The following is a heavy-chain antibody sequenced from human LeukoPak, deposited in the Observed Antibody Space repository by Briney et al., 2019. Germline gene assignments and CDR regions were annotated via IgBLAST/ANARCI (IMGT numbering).Heavy chain of an antibody. CDR3: ARRGTIDSGRPWN. CDR1: GGSINSSSYY. V-gene: IGHV4-39*01. Sequence: PSETLSLTCTVSGGSINSSSYYWGWIRQPPGKGLEWIGSMHYSGSTYYNPSLKSRVTISVDTSKNQFSLKVSSVTAADTAVYYCARRGTIDSGRPWNWGQGTLVTVSS. J-gene: IGHJ4*02. D-gene: IGHD1-26*01. CDR2: MHYSGST.